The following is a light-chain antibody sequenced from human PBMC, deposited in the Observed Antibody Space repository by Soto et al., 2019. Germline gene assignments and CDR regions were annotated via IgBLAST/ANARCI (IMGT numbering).Light chain of an antibody. J-gene: IGKJ4*01. CDR2: GVS. CDR3: QQYSAWPLT. V-gene: IGKV3-15*01. CDR1: QSVSSN. Sequence: EVVMTQSPATLSVSTGERATLSCRASQSVSSNFLAWYQQKPGQAPRLLIYGVSIRATGIPARFSGSGSGTEFTLTLSSLQTEDFSVYYCQQYSAWPLTFGGGTKVEI.